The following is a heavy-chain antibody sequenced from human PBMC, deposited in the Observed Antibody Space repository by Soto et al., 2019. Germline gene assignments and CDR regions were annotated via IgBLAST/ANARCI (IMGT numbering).Heavy chain of an antibody. CDR3: ARVHVMVVGGSTFDY. Sequence: SETLSLTCTVSGDFISSGSYGGWIRPPPGEGPEGIASIYHGGTTFYNPSLKSRISISEHTSKNQFSLRLTSVTAADTATYYCARVHVMVVGGSTFDYWGRGTLVTVSS. V-gene: IGHV4-38-2*02. CDR2: IYHGGTT. J-gene: IGHJ4*03. D-gene: IGHD1-26*01. CDR1: GDFISSGSY.